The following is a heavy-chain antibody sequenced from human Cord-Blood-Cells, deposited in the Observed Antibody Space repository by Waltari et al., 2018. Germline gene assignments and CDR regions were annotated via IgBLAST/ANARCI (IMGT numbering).Heavy chain of an antibody. V-gene: IGHV4-34*01. CDR2: INHSGST. J-gene: IGHJ3*02. CDR1: GGSFSGYY. Sequence: QVQLQQWGAGLLKPSETLSLTCAVYGGSFSGYYWSWIRQPPGKGLEWIGEINHSGSTNYNPSLKSRVTISVDTSKNQFSRKLSSVTAADTAVYYCARGLNDAFDIWGQGTMVTVSS. CDR3: ARGLNDAFDI.